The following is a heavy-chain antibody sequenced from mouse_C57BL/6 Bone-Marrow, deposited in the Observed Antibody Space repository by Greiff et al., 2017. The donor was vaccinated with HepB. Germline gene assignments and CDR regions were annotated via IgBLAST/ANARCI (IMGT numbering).Heavy chain of an antibody. CDR1: GYTFTSYW. CDR3: AIITGTWFAY. CDR2: IHPNSGST. V-gene: IGHV1-64*01. J-gene: IGHJ3*01. Sequence: QVQLQQPGAELVKPGASVKLTCKASGYTFTSYWMHWVKQRPGQGLEWIGMIHPNSGSTNYNEKFKSKATLTVDKSSSTAYMQLSSLTSEDSAVYYCAIITGTWFAYWGQGTLVTVSA. D-gene: IGHD1-1*01.